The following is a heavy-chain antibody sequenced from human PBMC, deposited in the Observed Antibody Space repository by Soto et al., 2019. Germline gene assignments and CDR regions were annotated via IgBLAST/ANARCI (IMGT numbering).Heavy chain of an antibody. CDR3: ARVSGADYGMDV. CDR2: ISSSSSTI. V-gene: IGHV3-48*02. Sequence: GSLRLACSASGFTFSSYSMNWVRQAPGKGLEWVSYISSSSSTIYYADSVKGRFTISRDNAKNSLYLQMNSLRDEDTAVYYCARVSGADYGMDVWGQGTPVTVPS. J-gene: IGHJ6*02. D-gene: IGHD3-10*01. CDR1: GFTFSSYS.